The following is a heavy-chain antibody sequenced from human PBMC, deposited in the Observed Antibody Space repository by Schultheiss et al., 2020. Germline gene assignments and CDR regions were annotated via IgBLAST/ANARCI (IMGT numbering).Heavy chain of an antibody. J-gene: IGHJ3*02. Sequence: SQTLSLTCTVSGGSISSYYWSWIRQPPGKGLEWIGYIYYSGSTNYNPSLKSRVTISVDTSKNQFSLKLSSVTAADTAVYYCARDRMGGSYKGNAFDIWGQGTMVTVSS. V-gene: IGHV4-59*01. CDR2: IYYSGST. CDR1: GGSISSYY. D-gene: IGHD1-26*01. CDR3: ARDRMGGSYKGNAFDI.